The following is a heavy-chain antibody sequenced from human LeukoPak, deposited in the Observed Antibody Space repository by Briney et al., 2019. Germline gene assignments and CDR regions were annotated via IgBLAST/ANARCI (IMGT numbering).Heavy chain of an antibody. Sequence: PSETLSLTWAVSVDSISSNNWWGWVSQPPGKGLEWIGEIYHSGSPNYNPSLKSRVTISVDKSRNHFSLNLSSVTAADTAVYYCARVVREGGPFNWFDPWGQGTLVTVSS. J-gene: IGHJ5*02. CDR3: ARVVREGGPFNWFDP. CDR1: VDSISSNNW. D-gene: IGHD6-6*01. CDR2: IYHSGSP. V-gene: IGHV4-4*02.